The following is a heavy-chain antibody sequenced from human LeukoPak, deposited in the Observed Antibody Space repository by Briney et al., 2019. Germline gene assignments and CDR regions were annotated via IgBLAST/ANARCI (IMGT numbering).Heavy chain of an antibody. CDR3: ARVGSSGWYVHPTLDY. Sequence: ASVKVSCKASGYTFTRCFMHWVRQAPGQGLEWMGWINPNSGEPNYAQKFQGRVTVTRDTSISTAYMELSRLRSDDTAVYYCARVGSSGWYVHPTLDYWGQGTLLTVSS. CDR2: INPNSGEP. J-gene: IGHJ4*02. CDR1: GYTFTRCF. V-gene: IGHV1-2*02. D-gene: IGHD6-19*01.